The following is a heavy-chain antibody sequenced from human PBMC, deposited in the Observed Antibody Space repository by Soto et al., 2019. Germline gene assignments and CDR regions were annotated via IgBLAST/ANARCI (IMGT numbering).Heavy chain of an antibody. J-gene: IGHJ2*01. D-gene: IGHD2-15*01. CDR3: TCLPGVGGGIGGRYLDL. CDR2: IRNERNKYAT. V-gene: IGHV3-73*02. Sequence: EVQLVESGGGLVQPGGSLRLSCAASGFSFSDSAMHWVRQASGKGLEWVGRIRNERNKYATAYAASVEGRFTISRDDSKKTAHLEVSSLKIEDTAVYYCTCLPGVGGGIGGRYLDLWGRGTLVAVSS. CDR1: GFSFSDSA.